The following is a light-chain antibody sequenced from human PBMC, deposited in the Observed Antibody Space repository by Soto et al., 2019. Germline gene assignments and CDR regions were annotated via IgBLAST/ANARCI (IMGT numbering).Light chain of an antibody. V-gene: IGKV1-39*01. J-gene: IGKJ4*01. Sequence: DIQMNQSPSSLSASVGDRVTITCRASQSISVYLNWYQQKPGKAPKLLIYAASSLQSGVPSRFSGSGSGTDFTLTISSLQPEDFATYYCQRSHSTPLTFGGGTKVEIK. CDR3: QRSHSTPLT. CDR2: AAS. CDR1: QSISVY.